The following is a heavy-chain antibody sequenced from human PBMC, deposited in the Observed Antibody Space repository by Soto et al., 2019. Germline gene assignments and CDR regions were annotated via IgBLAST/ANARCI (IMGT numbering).Heavy chain of an antibody. J-gene: IGHJ4*02. V-gene: IGHV3-30-3*02. Sequence: PLRLSCSSSLFTFSSYAMHWVREAPGKGLEWVAVVSHDGRNTHYADSVKGRFTISRDSSKNTVSLEMTSLRAEDTAVYYCAKGGRRWLVTSGFNYWGQGALVTVSS. CDR3: AKGGRRWLVTSGFNY. CDR1: LFTFSSYA. D-gene: IGHD6-19*01. CDR2: VSHDGRNT.